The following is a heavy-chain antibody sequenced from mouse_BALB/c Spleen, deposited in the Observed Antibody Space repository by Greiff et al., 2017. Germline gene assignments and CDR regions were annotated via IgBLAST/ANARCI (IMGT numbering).Heavy chain of an antibody. CDR3: AREGDYGSSYWLAY. D-gene: IGHD1-1*01. Sequence: VQLQQSGAELVRPGVSVTISCKGSGYTFTDYAMHWVKQSHAKSLEWIGVISTYYGDASYNQKFKGKATMTLDKSSSTAYMELARLTSEDSAIYYCAREGDYGSSYWLAYWGQGTLVTVSA. CDR2: ISTYYGDA. CDR1: GYTFTDYA. V-gene: IGHV1S137*01. J-gene: IGHJ3*01.